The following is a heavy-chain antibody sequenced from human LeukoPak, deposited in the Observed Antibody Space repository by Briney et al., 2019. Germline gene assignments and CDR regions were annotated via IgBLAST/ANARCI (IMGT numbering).Heavy chain of an antibody. CDR2: IKRDGSEK. CDR3: ARDRYSSGGLDV. J-gene: IGHJ6*02. V-gene: IGHV3-7*04. Sequence: GRSLRLSCAASGFTFSNYWMSWVRQARGKGLEWVANIKRDGSEKYYVDSVRGRFTISRDNAKNSLYLQMNSLRAEDTAVYYCARDRYSSGGLDVWGQGTTVTVSS. CDR1: GFTFSNYW. D-gene: IGHD3-22*01.